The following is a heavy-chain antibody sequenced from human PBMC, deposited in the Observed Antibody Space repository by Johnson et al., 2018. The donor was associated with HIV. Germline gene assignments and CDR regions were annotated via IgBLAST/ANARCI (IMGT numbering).Heavy chain of an antibody. CDR3: ARDKSGIVGYDAFDS. Sequence: QVQLVESGGGVVQPGRSLRLSCAASGFTFSSYGMHWVRQAPGKGLEWVAVISYDGSNKYYADSVKGRFTISRDNSKNTLYLQMNSLRAEDTAVYYCARDKSGIVGYDAFDSWGQGTMVTVSS. CDR2: ISYDGSNK. D-gene: IGHD1-26*01. V-gene: IGHV3-30*03. J-gene: IGHJ3*02. CDR1: GFTFSSYG.